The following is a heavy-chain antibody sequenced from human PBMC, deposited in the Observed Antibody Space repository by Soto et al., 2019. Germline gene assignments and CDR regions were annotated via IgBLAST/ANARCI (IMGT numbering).Heavy chain of an antibody. J-gene: IGHJ4*02. V-gene: IGHV3-30*18. CDR1: GFTFSSYG. CDR2: ISYDGSNK. D-gene: IGHD3-3*01. Sequence: QVQLVESGGGVVQPGRSLRLSCAASGFTFSSYGMHWVRQAPGKGLAWVAVISYDGSNKYYADSVKGRFTISRDNSKNTLYLQMNSLRAEDTAVYYCAKDLSDFWSGYNIGYWGQGTLVTVSS. CDR3: AKDLSDFWSGYNIGY.